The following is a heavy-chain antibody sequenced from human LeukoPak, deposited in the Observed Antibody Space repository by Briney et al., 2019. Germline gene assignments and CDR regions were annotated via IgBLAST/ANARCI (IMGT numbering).Heavy chain of an antibody. V-gene: IGHV4-39*01. CDR3: ARLNNDFWY. CDR1: GGSIRYSSDY. CDR2: VYYSGST. Sequence: SETLSLTCTVSGGSIRYSSDYWGWIRQPPGKGLEWIGSVYYSGSTYSNPSLKSRVTISVDTFKNQFSLKLSSVTAADTAVYYCARLNNDFWYWGQGTLVTVSS. J-gene: IGHJ4*02. D-gene: IGHD3-3*01.